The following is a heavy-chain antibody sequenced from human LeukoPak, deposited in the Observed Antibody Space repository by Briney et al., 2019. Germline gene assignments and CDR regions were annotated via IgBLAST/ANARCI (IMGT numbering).Heavy chain of an antibody. CDR1: GFTFDDYG. V-gene: IGHV3-43*02. CDR3: AKGGGGNFLYYFDY. Sequence: GGSLRLSCAASGFTFDDYGMHWVRQAPGKGLEWVSLIRGDGTSTYYADSVKGRFTVPRDSSRNSLYLQMNSLTTEDTAFYYCAKGGGGNFLYYFDYWGQGILVTVSS. J-gene: IGHJ4*02. CDR2: IRGDGTST. D-gene: IGHD3-16*01.